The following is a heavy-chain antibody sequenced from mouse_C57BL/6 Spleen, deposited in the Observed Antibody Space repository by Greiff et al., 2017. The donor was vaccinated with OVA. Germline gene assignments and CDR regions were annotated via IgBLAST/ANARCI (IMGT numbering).Heavy chain of an antibody. J-gene: IGHJ2*01. V-gene: IGHV5-6*01. CDR1: GFTFSSYG. CDR3: ARQRYSNSSYYFDY. D-gene: IGHD2-5*01. Sequence: EVMLVESGGDLVKPGGSLKLSCAASGFTFSSYGMSWVRQTPDKRLEWVATISSGGRYTYYPDSVKGRFTISRDNAKNTRYLQMSSLKSEDTAMYYCARQRYSNSSYYFDYWGQGTTLTVSS. CDR2: ISSGGRYT.